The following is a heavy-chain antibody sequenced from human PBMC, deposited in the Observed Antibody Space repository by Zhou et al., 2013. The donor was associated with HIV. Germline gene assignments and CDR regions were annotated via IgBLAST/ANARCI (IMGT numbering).Heavy chain of an antibody. D-gene: IGHD5-12*01. CDR1: GGTFSNYA. Sequence: QVQLVQSGAEVKKPGSSVKVSCKASGGTFSNYAFSWVRQAPGQGLEWMGGIIPIFGTANYAQRFQGRVTITTDESTSTAYMELSSLRSEDTAVYYCARDEMATPLGYSYMDVWGQTGPRYTVSS. CDR2: IIPIFGTA. V-gene: IGHV1-69*05. CDR3: ARDEMATPLGYSYMDV. J-gene: IGHJ6*03.